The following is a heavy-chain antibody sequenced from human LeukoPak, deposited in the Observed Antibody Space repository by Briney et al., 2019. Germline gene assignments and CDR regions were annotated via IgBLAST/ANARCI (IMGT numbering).Heavy chain of an antibody. CDR3: ARVASAWYPEF. Sequence: GGSLRLSCAASGFIFNGYSMNWVRQAPGKGLEWVSSISSSSSYIYYADSVKGRFTISRDNAKNSLYLQMNSLRAEDTAVYYCARVASAWYPEFWGQGTLVTVSS. CDR2: ISSSSSYI. V-gene: IGHV3-21*01. CDR1: GFIFNGYS. J-gene: IGHJ4*02. D-gene: IGHD6-19*01.